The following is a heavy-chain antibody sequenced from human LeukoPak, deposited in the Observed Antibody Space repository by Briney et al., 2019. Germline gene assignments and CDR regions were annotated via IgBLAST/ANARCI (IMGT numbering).Heavy chain of an antibody. V-gene: IGHV3-64*02. CDR3: ARGTELEWRLVDY. D-gene: IGHD3-10*01. Sequence: GRSLRHSCAASGFTFRSYAMHWVRQAPGKGLEYVSGISSNGGSTYYADSVKGRFTISRDNSKNTLYLQMGSLRAEDMAVYYCARGTELEWRLVDYWGQGTLVTVSS. CDR2: ISSNGGST. J-gene: IGHJ4*02. CDR1: GFTFRSYA.